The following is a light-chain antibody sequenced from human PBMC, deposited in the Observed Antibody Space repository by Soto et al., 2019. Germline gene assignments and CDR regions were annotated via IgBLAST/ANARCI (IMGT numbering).Light chain of an antibody. CDR3: ASYTMRATMV. CDR1: TNDVGGHTL. Sequence: QSALTQPASVSGSPGQSITISCTGSTNDVGGHTLVSWYQHHPGKAPQLVIFDVSSRPPGVSHRFSGSKSGNTASLTISGLQAEDEANYYCASYTMRATMVFGGGTKLTVL. J-gene: IGLJ3*02. CDR2: DVS. V-gene: IGLV2-14*01.